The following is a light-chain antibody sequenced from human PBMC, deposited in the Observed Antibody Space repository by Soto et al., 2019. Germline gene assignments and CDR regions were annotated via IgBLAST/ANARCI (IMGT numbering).Light chain of an antibody. CDR1: QGVSAY. CDR2: TAS. J-gene: IGKJ2*01. CDR3: HQSYSSLVYT. Sequence: DIQMTQSPSSLYASVGDRVTITCRASQGVSAYLNWYQQKPGKAPTVLIYTASTLQSGVPSGFSGSGSGTDFTLTINSLQPEDSATYYCHQSYSSLVYTFGPGTKVDIK. V-gene: IGKV1-39*01.